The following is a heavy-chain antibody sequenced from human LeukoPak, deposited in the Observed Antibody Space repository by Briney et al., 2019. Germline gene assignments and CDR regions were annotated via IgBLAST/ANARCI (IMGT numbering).Heavy chain of an antibody. CDR3: ARGGGPPSYLDF. D-gene: IGHD3-16*01. Sequence: SETLSLTCSVSGGSISGYYWSWIRQSPGKGLEWIAYIFYSGSTNYKASLKSRVTISVDTSKNQFSLKMSSVTAADTAVYYCARGGGPPSYLDFWGQGTLVTVS. J-gene: IGHJ4*02. V-gene: IGHV4-59*01. CDR1: GGSISGYY. CDR2: IFYSGST.